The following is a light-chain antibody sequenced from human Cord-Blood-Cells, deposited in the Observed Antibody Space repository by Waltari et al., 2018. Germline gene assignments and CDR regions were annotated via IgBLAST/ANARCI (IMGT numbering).Light chain of an antibody. CDR2: DAS. Sequence: DIQMTKSPSTLPASVGDSVTITCRASQSISSWLAWYQQKPGKAPKLLIYDASSLESGVPSRFSGSGSGTEFTLTISSLQPDDFATYYCQQYNSYSPITFGQGTRLEIK. CDR1: QSISSW. CDR3: QQYNSYSPIT. J-gene: IGKJ5*01. V-gene: IGKV1-5*01.